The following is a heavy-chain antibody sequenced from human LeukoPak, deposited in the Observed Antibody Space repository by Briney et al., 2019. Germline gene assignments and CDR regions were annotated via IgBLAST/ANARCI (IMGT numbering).Heavy chain of an antibody. J-gene: IGHJ4*02. CDR2: ISGSVGNT. CDR3: AKSSIFYSRGYSYGHGNNFDY. D-gene: IGHD5-18*01. CDR1: GFTFSSYT. Sequence: PGGSLRLSCVASGFTFSSYTMNWVRQAPGKGLEWVSAISGSVGNTYYTDSVKGRFTISRDNSKNTLYLQMNSLRAEDTAVYDCAKSSIFYSRGYSYGHGNNFDYWGQGTLVTVSS. V-gene: IGHV3-23*01.